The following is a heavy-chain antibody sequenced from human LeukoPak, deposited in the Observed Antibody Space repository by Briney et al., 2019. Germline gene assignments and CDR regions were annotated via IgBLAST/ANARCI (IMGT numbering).Heavy chain of an antibody. J-gene: IGHJ4*02. CDR3: AKGLPYYFDY. D-gene: IGHD2-15*01. V-gene: IGHV3-30*04. CDR1: GFTFRNFA. Sequence: GGSLRLSCAASGFTFRNFAMHWVRQAPGKGLEWMSVISYDGSNKYFAESVKGRFTISRDNSKNTLYLQMNSLRAEDTAVYYCAKGLPYYFDYWGQGTLVTVSS. CDR2: ISYDGSNK.